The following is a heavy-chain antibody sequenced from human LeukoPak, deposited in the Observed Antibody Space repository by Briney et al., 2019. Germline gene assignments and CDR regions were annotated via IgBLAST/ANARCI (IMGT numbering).Heavy chain of an antibody. CDR1: GFTFSSSA. CDR3: AKGYYYDNSGYYSLDY. Sequence: PGGSLRLSCVASGFTFSSSAMSWVRQAPGKGLEWVSVISGSGGSTYYADSVKGRFTISRDNSKNTLYLQMNSLRAEDTAVYYCAKGYYYDNSGYYSLDYWGQGTLVTVSS. D-gene: IGHD3-22*01. CDR2: ISGSGGST. V-gene: IGHV3-23*01. J-gene: IGHJ4*02.